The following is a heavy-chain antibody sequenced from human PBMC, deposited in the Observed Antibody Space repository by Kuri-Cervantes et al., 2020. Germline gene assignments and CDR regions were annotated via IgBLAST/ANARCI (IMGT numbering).Heavy chain of an antibody. Sequence: GGSLRLSCAASGFTFSDYYMSWIRQAPGKGLEWVSYISSSGSTIYYADSVKGRFTISRDNAKNSLYLQMSSLRAEDTAVYYCAIRPRDYYDSSGDRYGMDVWGQGTTVTVSS. CDR2: ISSSGSTI. CDR3: AIRPRDYYDSSGDRYGMDV. CDR1: GFTFSDYY. V-gene: IGHV3-11*01. D-gene: IGHD3-22*01. J-gene: IGHJ6*02.